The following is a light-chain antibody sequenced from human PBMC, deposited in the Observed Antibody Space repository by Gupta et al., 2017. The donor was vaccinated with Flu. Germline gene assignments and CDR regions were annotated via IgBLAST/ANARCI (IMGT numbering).Light chain of an antibody. Sequence: QSALTQPASVSGSPGPSIAISCTGTNSDVGGYNYVSWYQQHPGKAPNLMIYEVSKRPAVVSSRFSGSKSGNTASLTISEHEAEDEDDYYCSSDTSSRVWVFGGGTKVTVL. CDR1: NSDVGGYNY. CDR3: SSDTSSRVWV. J-gene: IGLJ3*02. CDR2: EVS. V-gene: IGLV2-14*01.